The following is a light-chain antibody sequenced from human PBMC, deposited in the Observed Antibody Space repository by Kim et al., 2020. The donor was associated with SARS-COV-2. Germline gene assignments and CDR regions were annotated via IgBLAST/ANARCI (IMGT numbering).Light chain of an antibody. CDR3: QVWDSSSDHPEVV. J-gene: IGLJ2*01. Sequence: GKVARITCGGNNIGSKSVHWYQQKPGQAPVLVIYYDSDRPSGIPERFSGSNSGNTATLTISRVEAGDEADYYCQVWDSSSDHPEVVFGGGTQLTVL. CDR1: NIGSKS. V-gene: IGLV3-21*04. CDR2: YDS.